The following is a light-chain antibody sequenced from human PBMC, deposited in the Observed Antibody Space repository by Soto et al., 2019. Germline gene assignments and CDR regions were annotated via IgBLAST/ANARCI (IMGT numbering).Light chain of an antibody. CDR2: GAS. CDR3: QQYGSSPLT. Sequence: EIVLTQSPGTLSLSPGERATLSCRASQSVSSSYLAWYQQKPGQAPRLLIYGASSRATGIPDRFSGSGSGTVFTLTIGRLEPEDFAVYYCQQYGSSPLTFGGGTKVDIK. J-gene: IGKJ4*01. CDR1: QSVSSSY. V-gene: IGKV3-20*01.